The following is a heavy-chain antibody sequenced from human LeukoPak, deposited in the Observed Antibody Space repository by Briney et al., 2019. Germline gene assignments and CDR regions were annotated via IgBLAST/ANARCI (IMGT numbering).Heavy chain of an antibody. D-gene: IGHD3-3*01. Sequence: PSETLSLTCAVYGGSFSGYYWSWIRQPPGKGLEWIGEINHSGSTNYNPSLKSRVTISVDTSKNQFSLKLSSVTAADTAVYYCARESYLWSGYPYFDYWGQGTLVTVSS. CDR1: GGSFSGYY. J-gene: IGHJ4*02. CDR3: ARESYLWSGYPYFDY. CDR2: INHSGST. V-gene: IGHV4-34*01.